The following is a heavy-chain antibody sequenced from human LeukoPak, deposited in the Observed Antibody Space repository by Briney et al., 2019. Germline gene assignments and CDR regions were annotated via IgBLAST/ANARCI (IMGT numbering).Heavy chain of an antibody. V-gene: IGHV3-66*01. CDR3: ARYSGSFHGFDI. J-gene: IGHJ3*02. CDR2: IYSDDST. D-gene: IGHD1-26*01. Sequence: PGGSLRLSCAASGFTVSYNYMSWVRQAPGKGLEWVSVIYSDDSTHYADSVKGRFTISRDNSKNTVYLQMNSLRVEDTAVYYCARYSGSFHGFDIWGQGTVVTVSS. CDR1: GFTVSYNY.